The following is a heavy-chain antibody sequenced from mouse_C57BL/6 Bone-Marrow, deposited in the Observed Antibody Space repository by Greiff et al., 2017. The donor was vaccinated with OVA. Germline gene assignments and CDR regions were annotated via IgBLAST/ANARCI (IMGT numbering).Heavy chain of an antibody. V-gene: IGHV5-4*01. CDR2: ISDGGSST. CDR1: GFTFSSYA. D-gene: IGHD2-1*01. J-gene: IGHJ4*01. Sequence: EVQGVESGGGLVKPGGSLKLSCAASGFTFSSYAMSWVRQTPEKRLEWVATISDGGSSTYYPDNVKGRFTISRDNAKNNLYLQMSHLKSEDTAMYYCAREGKSYAMDYWGQGTSVTVSS. CDR3: AREGKSYAMDY.